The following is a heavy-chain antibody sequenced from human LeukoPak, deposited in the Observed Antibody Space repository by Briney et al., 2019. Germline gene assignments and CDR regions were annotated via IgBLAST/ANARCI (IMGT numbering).Heavy chain of an antibody. J-gene: IGHJ3*02. Sequence: GGSLRLSCAASGFTFSDYTMYWVRQPAGKGLEYVAAISNNGGITYYANSVKGRFTISRDNAKNSLYLQMNSLRAEDTAVYYCARVQLWLQSSAFDIWGQGTMVTVSS. CDR1: GFTFSDYT. D-gene: IGHD5-18*01. V-gene: IGHV3-64*01. CDR2: ISNNGGIT. CDR3: ARVQLWLQSSAFDI.